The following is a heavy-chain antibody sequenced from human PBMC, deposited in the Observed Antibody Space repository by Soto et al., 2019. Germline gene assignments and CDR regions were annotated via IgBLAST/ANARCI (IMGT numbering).Heavy chain of an antibody. CDR3: ASSYQLLYRGYYYGMDV. J-gene: IGHJ6*02. CDR1: GGSISSSSYY. V-gene: IGHV4-39*01. CDR2: IYYSGST. D-gene: IGHD2-2*02. Sequence: QLQLQESGPGLVKPSETLSLTCTVSGGSISSSSYYWGWIRQPPGKGLEWIGSIYYSGSTYYNPSLKSRVTISVDTSKNQFSLKLSSVTAADTAVYYCASSYQLLYRGYYYGMDVWGQGTTVTVSS.